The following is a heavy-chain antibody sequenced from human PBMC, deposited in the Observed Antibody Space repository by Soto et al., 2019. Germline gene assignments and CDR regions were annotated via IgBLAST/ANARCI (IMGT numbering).Heavy chain of an antibody. D-gene: IGHD5-12*01. CDR1: EYSFTSYW. CDR3: ARSIIVATNNYYYYGMDV. CDR2: IDPSDSYT. J-gene: IGHJ6*02. Sequence: RNSYRVAEYSFTSYWISLVRKMPGNGLEWMGRIDPSDSYTNYSPSFQGHVTISADKSISTAYLQWSSLKASDTAMYYCARSIIVATNNYYYYGMDVWGQGTTVPGSS. V-gene: IGHV5-10-1*01.